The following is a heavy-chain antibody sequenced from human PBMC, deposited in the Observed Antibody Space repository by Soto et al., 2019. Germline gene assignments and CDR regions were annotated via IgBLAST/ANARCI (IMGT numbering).Heavy chain of an antibody. D-gene: IGHD3-10*01. Sequence: SETLSLTCAVSGDSISSGYHWAWIRQPPGKGLEWIASIYHSGTTYYNPSLKSRVTISVDTSKKQSSLQVTSVTAADTAVYFCARHRIEVVWRGFDFWGQGSPVTVSS. CDR2: IYHSGTT. CDR1: GDSISSGYH. CDR3: ARHRIEVVWRGFDF. J-gene: IGHJ4*02. V-gene: IGHV4-38-2*01.